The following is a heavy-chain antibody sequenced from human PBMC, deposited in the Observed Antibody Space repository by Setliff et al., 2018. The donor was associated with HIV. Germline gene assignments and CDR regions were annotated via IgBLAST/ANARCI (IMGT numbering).Heavy chain of an antibody. V-gene: IGHV1-2*06. CDR3: AREADYSDTGGQYRY. Sequence: ASVKVSCKGSGYTFTGYYVHWVRLAPGQGLEWMGRINPNVGGTTYAQKFQGRVTMTRDTSIITAYMELSRLTSDDTALYYCAREADYSDTGGQYRYWGQGTLVTVSS. D-gene: IGHD2-8*02. CDR2: INPNVGGT. CDR1: GYTFTGYY. J-gene: IGHJ4*02.